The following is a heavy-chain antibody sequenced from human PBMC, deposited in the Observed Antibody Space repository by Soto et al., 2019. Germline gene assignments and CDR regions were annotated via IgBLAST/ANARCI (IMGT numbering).Heavy chain of an antibody. CDR2: INPNSGGT. CDR1: GYTFTGYY. D-gene: IGHD4-17*01. V-gene: IGHV1-2*04. Sequence: ASVKVSCKASGYTFTGYYMHWVRQAPGQGLEWMGWINPNSGGTNYAQKFQGWVTMNRDTSIRTAYMELSRLRSDETAVYYCARGTTVTNLYDAFDIWGQGTMVTVSS. J-gene: IGHJ3*02. CDR3: ARGTTVTNLYDAFDI.